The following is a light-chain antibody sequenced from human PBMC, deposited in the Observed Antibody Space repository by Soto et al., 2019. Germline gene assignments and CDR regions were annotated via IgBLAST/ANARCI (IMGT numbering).Light chain of an antibody. CDR2: EGT. J-gene: IGLJ1*01. Sequence: QSALTQPASVSGSPGQSITISCTGTNSDIGVYNYVSWYQHHPGKAPKLIIYEGTKRPSGVSNRFSGSKSGNTASLTISGLQAEDEADYYCSSWARTLYVFGSGTKVTVL. CDR1: NSDIGVYNY. CDR3: SSWARTLYV. V-gene: IGLV2-14*01.